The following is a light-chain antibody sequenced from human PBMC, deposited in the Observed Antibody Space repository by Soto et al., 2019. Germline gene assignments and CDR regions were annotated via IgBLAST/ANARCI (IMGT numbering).Light chain of an antibody. CDR3: QQYNNWPPRT. V-gene: IGKV3-15*01. Sequence: EIVMTQSPATLSVSPGERATLSCRASQSVSSNLAWYQQKPGQAPRLLIYGASTRATGIPARFSGSGSGTAFTLLIRSLQSEDFAVSYCQQYNNWPPRTFGQGTKLEIK. CDR1: QSVSSN. CDR2: GAS. J-gene: IGKJ2*01.